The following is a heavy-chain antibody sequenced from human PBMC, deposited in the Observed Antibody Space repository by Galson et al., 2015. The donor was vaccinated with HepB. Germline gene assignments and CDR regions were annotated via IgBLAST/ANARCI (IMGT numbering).Heavy chain of an antibody. CDR2: ISYDGSNK. J-gene: IGHJ4*02. V-gene: IGHV3-30*18. D-gene: IGHD6-19*01. CDR3: AKDPYLYSALAGTMAGFDY. Sequence: SLRLSCAASGFTFSNYGMHWVRQAPGKGLEWVAVISYDGSNKYYADSVKGRFTISRDNSKHTLYLQMNSLRAEDTALYYCAKDPYLYSALAGTMAGFDYWGQGTLVTVSS. CDR1: GFTFSNYG.